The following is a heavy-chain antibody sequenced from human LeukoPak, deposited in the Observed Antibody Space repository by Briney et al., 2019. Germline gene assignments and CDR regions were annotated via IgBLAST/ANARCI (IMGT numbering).Heavy chain of an antibody. CDR3: VKDTGLIRGVPDY. Sequence: GGSLRLSCAASGFTFSIYAMTWVRQAPGKGLEWVSVISGSGTSTYYADSVKGRFTISRDNSKSTLYLQMNSLRAEDTALYYCVKDTGLIRGVPDYWGQGTLVTVSS. CDR2: ISGSGTST. CDR1: GFTFSIYA. V-gene: IGHV3-23*01. J-gene: IGHJ4*02. D-gene: IGHD3-10*01.